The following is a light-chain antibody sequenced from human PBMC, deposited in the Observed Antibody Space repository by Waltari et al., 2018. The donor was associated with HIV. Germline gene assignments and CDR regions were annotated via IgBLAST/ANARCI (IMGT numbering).Light chain of an antibody. CDR2: EVT. CDR1: SSDVGSYNL. CDR3: CSYAGSSTYVV. V-gene: IGLV2-23*02. J-gene: IGLJ2*01. Sequence: QSALTQPASVSGSPGQSITISCIGTSSDVGSYNLVSWYQQHPGKAPKLMIYEVTKRPSVVSNRFSGSKSGNTASLTISGLQAEDESDYYCCSYAGSSTYVVFGGGTKLTVL.